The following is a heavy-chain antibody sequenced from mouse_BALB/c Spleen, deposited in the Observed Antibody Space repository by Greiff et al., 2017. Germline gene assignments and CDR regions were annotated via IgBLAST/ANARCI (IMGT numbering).Heavy chain of an antibody. CDR3: TRYYRAY. J-gene: IGHJ3*01. V-gene: IGHV1-15*01. CDR1: GYTFTDYE. CDR2: IDPETGGT. Sequence: VQLQQSGAELVRPGASVTLSCKASGYTFTDYEMHWVKQTPVHGLEWIGAIDPETGGTAYNQKFKGKATLTADKSSSTAYMELRSLTSEDSAVYYCTRYYRAYWGQGTLVTVSA. D-gene: IGHD2-12*01.